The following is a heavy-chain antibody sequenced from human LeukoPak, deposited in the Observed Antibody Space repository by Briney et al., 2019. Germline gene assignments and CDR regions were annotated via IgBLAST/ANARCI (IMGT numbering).Heavy chain of an antibody. Sequence: GGSLRLSCAASGFTFSSYWMSWVRQAPGKGREWVAYIKQEGSEKYYVDSVKGRFTSSRNNAKNSLYLQMNRMRAEDTAVYYCARWANWRERYFDYWGQGTLVTVSS. D-gene: IGHD1-20*01. CDR1: GFTFSSYW. J-gene: IGHJ4*02. CDR3: ARWANWRERYFDY. V-gene: IGHV3-7*01. CDR2: IKQEGSEK.